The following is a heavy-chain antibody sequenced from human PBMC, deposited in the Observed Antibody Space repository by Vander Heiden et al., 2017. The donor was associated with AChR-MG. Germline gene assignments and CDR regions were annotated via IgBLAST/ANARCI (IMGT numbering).Heavy chain of an antibody. CDR2: IWYDGSNK. V-gene: IGHV3-33*01. J-gene: IGHJ6*02. CDR3: ARDPVWVLTTNPTYQLLFHYGMDV. CDR1: GFTFSSYG. D-gene: IGHD2-2*01. Sequence: SGFTFSSYGMHWVRQAPGKGLEWVAVIWYDGSNKYYADSVKGRFTISRDNSKNTLYLQMNSLRAEDTAVYYCARDPVWVLTTNPTYQLLFHYGMDVWGQGTTVTVSS.